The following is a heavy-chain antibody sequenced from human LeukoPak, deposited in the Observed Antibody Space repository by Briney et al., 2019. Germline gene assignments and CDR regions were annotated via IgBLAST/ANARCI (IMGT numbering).Heavy chain of an antibody. Sequence: ASVKVSCKASGYTFTTYGFSWVRQAPGQGLEWMGWISAYNGNTNYLQKLQGRVTMTTDTSTNTAYMELRSLTSDDTAVYYCARDHSSSGQLFDYWGQGTLVTVSS. CDR1: GYTFTTYG. CDR3: ARDHSSSGQLFDY. J-gene: IGHJ4*02. CDR2: ISAYNGNT. D-gene: IGHD6-13*01. V-gene: IGHV1-18*01.